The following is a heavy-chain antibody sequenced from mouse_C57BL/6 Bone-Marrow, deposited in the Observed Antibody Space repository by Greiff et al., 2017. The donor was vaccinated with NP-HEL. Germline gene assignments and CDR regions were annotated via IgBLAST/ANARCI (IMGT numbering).Heavy chain of an antibody. CDR3: ANGSSYPPWFAY. D-gene: IGHD1-1*01. V-gene: IGHV1-64*01. Sequence: QVQLQQPGAELVKPGASVKLSCKASGYTFTSYWMHWVKQRPGQGLEWIGMIHPNSGSTNYNEKLKSKATLTVDKSSSTAYMQLSSLTSEDSAVYYCANGSSYPPWFAYWGQGTLVTVSA. CDR1: GYTFTSYW. CDR2: IHPNSGST. J-gene: IGHJ3*01.